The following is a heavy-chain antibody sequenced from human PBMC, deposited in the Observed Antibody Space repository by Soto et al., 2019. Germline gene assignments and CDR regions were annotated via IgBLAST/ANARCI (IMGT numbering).Heavy chain of an antibody. Sequence: GGSLRLSCPASGFTFGTYAMSWVRQTPGKGLDWVSTISGSGATTYYADSVKGRFTISRDNSNNTLSLQMNSLRAEDTAVYYCANIGSLGAPGNFWGQGILVTVSS. CDR1: GFTFGTYA. D-gene: IGHD3-16*02. CDR2: ISGSGATT. CDR3: ANIGSLGAPGNF. J-gene: IGHJ4*02. V-gene: IGHV3-23*01.